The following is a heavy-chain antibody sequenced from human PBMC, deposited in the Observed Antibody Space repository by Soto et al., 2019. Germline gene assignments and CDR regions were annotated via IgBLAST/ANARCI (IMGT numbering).Heavy chain of an antibody. J-gene: IGHJ3*02. D-gene: IGHD3-16*02. CDR1: GYTFTGYY. CDR3: GRHRLRGGYSFDI. Sequence: QVQLVQSGAEVKKPGASVKVSCKASGYTFTGYYMHWVRQAPGQGLEWMGWINPNSGGTNYAQKFQGRVTMTRDTSISPAYMELSRLRSDDTAVYYCGRHRLRGGYSFDIWGQGKMVTVSS. V-gene: IGHV1-2*02. CDR2: INPNSGGT.